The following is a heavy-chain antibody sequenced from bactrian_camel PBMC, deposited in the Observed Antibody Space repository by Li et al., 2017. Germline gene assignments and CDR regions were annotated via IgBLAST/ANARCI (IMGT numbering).Heavy chain of an antibody. CDR1: GFTFSLYY. V-gene: IGHV3S28*01. CDR2: IYIGTGRT. Sequence: QLVESGGDLVQPGGSLRLSCGAFGFTFSLYYMSWVRQAPGKEREGVANIYIGTGRTIYADSVKGRFTISEDSGNSTLYLQMNSLKPEDTGMYYCAADPPHSLVRTCNTYRYFEVEGHGTQVTVS. CDR3: AADPPHSLVRTCNTYRYFEV. J-gene: IGHJ2*01.